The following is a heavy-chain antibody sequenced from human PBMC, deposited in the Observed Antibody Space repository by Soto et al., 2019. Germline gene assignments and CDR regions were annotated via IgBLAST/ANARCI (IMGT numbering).Heavy chain of an antibody. V-gene: IGHV4-39*01. J-gene: IGHJ5*02. CDR3: ARHKSGSEWLDT. Sequence: XETLSVPFTVSCGSISDIRYCWGWIRQPPGKGLQWIGCMFYSGATYYNPSLKNRVTLSVDTSNNEFSLKLVSVTAPDTAVYYCARHKSGSEWLDTWGQGTLVTVSS. D-gene: IGHD2-21*01. CDR2: MFYSGAT. CDR1: CGSISDIRYC.